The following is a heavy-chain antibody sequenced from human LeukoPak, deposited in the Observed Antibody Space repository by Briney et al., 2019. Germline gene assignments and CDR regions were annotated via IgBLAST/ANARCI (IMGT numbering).Heavy chain of an antibody. Sequence: GGSLRLSCAASGFTFSRYWMSWVRQAPGKGLEWVANIKQDGSERYYVDSVKGRFTISRDNAKNSLYLQMNSLRAEDTAVYYCARDRNVDLWSGSYIGDFGYWGQGTLVTVSS. CDR1: GFTFSRYW. V-gene: IGHV3-7*01. CDR3: ARDRNVDLWSGSYIGDFGY. J-gene: IGHJ4*02. CDR2: IKQDGSER. D-gene: IGHD3-3*01.